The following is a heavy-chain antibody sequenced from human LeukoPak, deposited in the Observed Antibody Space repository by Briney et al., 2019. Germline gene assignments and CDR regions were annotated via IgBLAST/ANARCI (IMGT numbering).Heavy chain of an antibody. J-gene: IGHJ5*02. CDR1: GASISGSGYY. D-gene: IGHD3-10*01. CDR2: IYYSGST. CDR3: ARGGYYGSGNDFRFDP. V-gene: IGHV4-39*07. Sequence: SETLSLTCTVSGASISGSGYYWGWIRQPPGKGLEWIGNIYYSGSTNYNPSLKSRVTISVDTSKNQFSLKLSSVTAADTAVYYCARGGYYGSGNDFRFDPWGQGTLVTVSS.